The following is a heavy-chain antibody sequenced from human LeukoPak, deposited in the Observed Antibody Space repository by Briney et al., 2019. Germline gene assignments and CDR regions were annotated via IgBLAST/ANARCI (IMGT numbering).Heavy chain of an antibody. CDR1: GFTFRSYS. CDR3: ARAPTVLVGYCSSSSCQADY. CDR2: IDPSSTYI. Sequence: PGGSLRLSCAASGFTFRSYSMNWVRQAPGKGLEWVSAIDPSSTYIYYADSVKGRFTISRDDAENSLYLQMNSLRVEDTAVYYCARAPTVLVGYCSSSSCQADYWGQGTLVTVSS. V-gene: IGHV3-21*01. D-gene: IGHD2-2*01. J-gene: IGHJ4*02.